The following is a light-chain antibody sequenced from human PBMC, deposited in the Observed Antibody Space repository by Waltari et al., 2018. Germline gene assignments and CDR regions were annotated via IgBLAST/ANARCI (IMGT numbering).Light chain of an antibody. CDR3: QQSYDTVLT. CDR1: QSISSW. Sequence: DIQMTQSPSTLSASVGDRVTITCRASQSISSWLAWYQQKPGKAPKLLIYKASSLESGVPSRFSGSGSGTEFTLTISSLQPDDFATYYCQQSYDTVLTFGGGTRVEIK. J-gene: IGKJ4*01. CDR2: KAS. V-gene: IGKV1-5*03.